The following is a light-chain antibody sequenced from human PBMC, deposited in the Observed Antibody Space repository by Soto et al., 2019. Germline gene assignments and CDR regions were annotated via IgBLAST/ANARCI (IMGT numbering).Light chain of an antibody. CDR3: QKYNSAPLT. J-gene: IGKJ4*01. CDR1: QGVRTY. CDR2: SAS. Sequence: DIQMTQSPSAMSASVGDRVTITCRASQGVRTYLAWFQQKPGKVPKRLIFSASSLQSGVPSRFSGNGSATEFTLTISSLQPEDVATYYCQKYNSAPLTFGGGTKVDIK. V-gene: IGKV1-17*03.